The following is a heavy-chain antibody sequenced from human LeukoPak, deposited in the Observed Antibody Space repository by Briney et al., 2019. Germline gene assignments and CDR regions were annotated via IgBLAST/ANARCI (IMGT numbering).Heavy chain of an antibody. CDR1: GYTFTGYY. Sequence: GASVKVSCKASGYTFTGYYMHWVRQAPGQGLEWMGWINPNSGGTNYAQKFQGRVTMTRDTSISTAYMELSRLRSDDTAVYYCARDLGYYASSGYVDYWGQGSLVTVSS. CDR3: ARDLGYYASSGYVDY. J-gene: IGHJ4*02. V-gene: IGHV1-2*02. D-gene: IGHD3-22*01. CDR2: INPNSGGT.